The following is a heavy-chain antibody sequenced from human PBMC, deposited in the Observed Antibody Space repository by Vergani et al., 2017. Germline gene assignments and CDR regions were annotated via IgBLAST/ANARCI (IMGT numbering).Heavy chain of an antibody. Sequence: QVQLVASGGGLVRPGGSLRLSCAASGFIFSDYYMTWIRQTPGKGLEWLAHISDGGETKMYAESLKGRFTVSRDNAKNSLYLQMSSLRAEDTAVYYCARDVHEDAFDIWGQGTMVTVSS. J-gene: IGHJ3*02. CDR2: ISDGGETK. CDR3: ARDVHEDAFDI. CDR1: GFIFSDYY. V-gene: IGHV3-11*04.